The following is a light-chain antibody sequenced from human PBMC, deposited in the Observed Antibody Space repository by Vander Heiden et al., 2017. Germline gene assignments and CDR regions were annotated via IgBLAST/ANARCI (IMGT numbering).Light chain of an antibody. CDR1: QSSSNY. CDR2: AAS. V-gene: IGKV1-39*01. CDR3: QKSYSRPPCT. Sequence: DIQMTQSQSSLSASVGDRVTITCRASQSSSNYLTWYQQKPGKAPWLVIDAASTLQSGVESRYSGSGSGTDFTITISSLQPEDFATYDSQKSYSRPPCTVGAGTKVEMK. J-gene: IGKJ4*02.